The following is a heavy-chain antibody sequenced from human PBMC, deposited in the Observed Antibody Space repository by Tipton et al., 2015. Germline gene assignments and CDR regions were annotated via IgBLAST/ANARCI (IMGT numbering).Heavy chain of an antibody. V-gene: IGHV1-18*01. CDR3: ARDLAAETTDAFDI. Sequence: KVHGRVTMTRDTSTSTVYMELTSLRSDDSAVYFCARDLAAETTDAFDIWGQGTTVTVSS. J-gene: IGHJ3*02. D-gene: IGHD4-11*01.